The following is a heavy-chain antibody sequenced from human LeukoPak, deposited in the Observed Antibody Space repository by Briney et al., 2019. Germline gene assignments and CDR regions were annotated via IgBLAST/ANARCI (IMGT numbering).Heavy chain of an antibody. CDR3: AKDATSQGWARYFDL. J-gene: IGHJ2*01. CDR1: GFTFSSYA. Sequence: PGGSLRLSCAASGFTFSSYAMHWVRQAPGKGLEWVAVISYDGSNKYYADSVKGRFTISRDNSKNTLYLQMNSLRAEDTAVYYCAKDATSQGWARYFDLWGRGTLVSVSS. V-gene: IGHV3-30-3*01. CDR2: ISYDGSNK. D-gene: IGHD6-19*01.